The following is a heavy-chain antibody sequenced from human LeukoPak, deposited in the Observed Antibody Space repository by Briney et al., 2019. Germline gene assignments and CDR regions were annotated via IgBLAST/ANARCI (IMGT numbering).Heavy chain of an antibody. V-gene: IGHV3-23*01. D-gene: IGHD3-22*01. Sequence: GGSLRLSCAASGFMFSHYAMTWVRQAPGKGLEXXXTINNAYSAYYSDSVEGRFTISRDNSRNTLYLQMSSLRAEDTAVYYCAKPIDSNRYYSFVNWGQGTQVTVSS. CDR1: GFMFSHYA. CDR2: INNAYSA. CDR3: AKPIDSNRYYSFVN. J-gene: IGHJ4*02.